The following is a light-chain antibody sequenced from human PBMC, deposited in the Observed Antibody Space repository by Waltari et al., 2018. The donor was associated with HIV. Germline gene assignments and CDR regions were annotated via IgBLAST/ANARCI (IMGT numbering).Light chain of an antibody. CDR3: QVWDSSSDHVV. J-gene: IGLJ2*01. Sequence: SYVLTQPPSVSVAPGKTARITCGGNNIGSKSVHWYQQKPGQAPVLVIYDDSDRPSGSPERCPGSNSGNTATLTISRVEAGDEADYYCQVWDSSSDHVVFGGGTKLTVL. CDR1: NIGSKS. CDR2: DDS. V-gene: IGLV3-21*04.